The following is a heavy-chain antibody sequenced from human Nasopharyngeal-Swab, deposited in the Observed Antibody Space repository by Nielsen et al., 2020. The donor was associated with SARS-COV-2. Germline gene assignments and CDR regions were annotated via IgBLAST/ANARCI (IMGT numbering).Heavy chain of an antibody. CDR2: INPNSGGT. D-gene: IGHD3-10*01. CDR3: ARDGSYVGSGDAFDI. Sequence: ASVKVSCKASGYTFTGYYMHWVRQAPGQGLEWMGWINPNSGGTNYAQKFQGRVTMTTDTSTSTAYMELRSLRSDDTAVYYCARDGSYVGSGDAFDIWGQGTMVTVSS. CDR1: GYTFTGYY. V-gene: IGHV1-2*02. J-gene: IGHJ3*02.